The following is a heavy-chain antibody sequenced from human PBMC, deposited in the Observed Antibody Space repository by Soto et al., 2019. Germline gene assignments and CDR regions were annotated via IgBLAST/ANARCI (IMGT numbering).Heavy chain of an antibody. CDR2: IYYSGST. D-gene: IGHD3-3*01. J-gene: IGHJ6*03. CDR1: GGSISSYY. V-gene: IGHV4-59*01. CDR3: ARDLGGPSGYNYYYYYMDV. Sequence: SETLSLTCTVSGGSISSYYWSWIRQPPGKGLEWIGYIYYSGSTNYNPSLKSRVTISVDTSKNQFSLKLSSVTAADTAVYYCARDLGGPSGYNYYYYYMDVWGKGTTVTVSS.